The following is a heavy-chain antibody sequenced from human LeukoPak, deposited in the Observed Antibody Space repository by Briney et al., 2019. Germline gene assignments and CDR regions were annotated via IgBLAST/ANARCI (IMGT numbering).Heavy chain of an antibody. CDR1: GYSISSGYY. D-gene: IGHD4-23*01. V-gene: IGHV4-38-2*01. CDR2: MYHSGST. CDR3: AKQRPTVVTHFDS. Sequence: SETLSLTCAVSGYSISSGYYWGWIRQPPGKGLDWIASMYHSGSTYYNPSLKSRVTISVDTSKNQFSLRLSSVTAADTAVYYCAKQRPTVVTHFDSWGPGTLVTVPS. J-gene: IGHJ4*02.